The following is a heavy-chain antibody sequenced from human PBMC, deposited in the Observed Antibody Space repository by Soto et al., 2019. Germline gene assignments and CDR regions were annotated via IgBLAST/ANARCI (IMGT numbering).Heavy chain of an antibody. Sequence: PSETLSLTCTVSGGSISSGGHYWSWIRQHPGKGLEWIGYIYYSGSTYYNPSLKSRVTISVDTSKNQFSLKLTSVTAADTAVYYCARRLYYDSSGFEGGGMDVWGQGTTVTVSS. CDR2: IYYSGST. V-gene: IGHV4-31*03. D-gene: IGHD3-22*01. CDR1: GGSISSGGHY. CDR3: ARRLYYDSSGFEGGGMDV. J-gene: IGHJ6*02.